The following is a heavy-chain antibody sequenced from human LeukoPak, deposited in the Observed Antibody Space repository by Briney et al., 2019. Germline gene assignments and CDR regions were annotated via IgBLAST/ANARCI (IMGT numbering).Heavy chain of an antibody. CDR3: ARAQGYSSGWYDY. D-gene: IGHD6-19*01. Sequence: GGSLRLSCAASGFTVSSNYMNWVRQAPGKGLEGASVIYSGGGTKYGGSVKGRFTISRDNSKNTLYLQMHSLRAEDKAVYYCARAQGYSSGWYDYWGQGTLVTVSS. V-gene: IGHV3-53*01. CDR2: IYSGGGT. J-gene: IGHJ4*02. CDR1: GFTVSSNY.